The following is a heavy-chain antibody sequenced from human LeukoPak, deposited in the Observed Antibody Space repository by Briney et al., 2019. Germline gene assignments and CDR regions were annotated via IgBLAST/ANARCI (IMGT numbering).Heavy chain of an antibody. CDR2: INHCGST. J-gene: IGHJ4*02. D-gene: IGHD3-3*01. CDR1: GGSFSGYY. Sequence: PSETLSLTCAVYGGSFSGYYWSWICQPPGKGLEWIGEINHCGSTNYNPSLKSRVTISIDTSKNQFSLKLSSVTAADTAVYYCASENYDFWSEKRDCWGQGTLVTVSS. V-gene: IGHV4-34*01. CDR3: ASENYDFWSEKRDC.